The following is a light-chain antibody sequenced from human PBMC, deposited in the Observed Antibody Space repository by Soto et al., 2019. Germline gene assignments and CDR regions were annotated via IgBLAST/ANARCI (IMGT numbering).Light chain of an antibody. Sequence: EIVLTQSPGTLSLSPGERATLSCRASQSVSSNYLAWYQQKPGQAPRLLIYGASSRATGVPDRFSGSGSGTDFTLTISRLEPEDFAVYYCQHYGTSLVTFGPGTKVDIK. J-gene: IGKJ3*01. CDR3: QHYGTSLVT. V-gene: IGKV3-20*01. CDR2: GAS. CDR1: QSVSSNY.